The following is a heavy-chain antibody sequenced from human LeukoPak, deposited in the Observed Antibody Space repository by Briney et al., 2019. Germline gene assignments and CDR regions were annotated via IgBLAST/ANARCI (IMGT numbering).Heavy chain of an antibody. CDR1: GGAIRSHY. J-gene: IGHJ4*02. CDR2: IYSSGYT. Sequence: PSETLSLTCTVSGGAIRSHYWSWIRQPAGKGLEWLGRIYSSGYTNDNPFLKSRITMSVDMSKNQFSLRMNSVTAADTAVYYCARGEHSVDSWGQGMLVTVSS. CDR3: ARGEHSVDS. V-gene: IGHV4-4*07. D-gene: IGHD1/OR15-1a*01.